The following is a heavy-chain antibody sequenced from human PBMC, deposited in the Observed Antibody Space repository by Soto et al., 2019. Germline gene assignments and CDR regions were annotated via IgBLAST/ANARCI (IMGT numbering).Heavy chain of an antibody. CDR3: ARSVAVPGAHIDY. CDR1: GGSISGSY. J-gene: IGHJ4*02. Sequence: PSETLSLTCSVSGGSISGSYWSWIRQSPGKGLEWLGCVYYTGSTNYSPSLRSRVSISVDTSKNEFSLRLSSVTAADTAVYFCARSVAVPGAHIDYWGQGTQVTVS. CDR2: VYYTGST. D-gene: IGHD6-19*01. V-gene: IGHV4-59*01.